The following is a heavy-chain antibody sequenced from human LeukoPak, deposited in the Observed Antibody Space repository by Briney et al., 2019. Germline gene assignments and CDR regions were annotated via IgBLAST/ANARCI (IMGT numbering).Heavy chain of an antibody. V-gene: IGHV3-9*01. CDR2: ISWNSGSI. J-gene: IGHJ6*02. CDR3: AKDEDSMVRGNGMDV. CDR1: GFTFDDYA. Sequence: GGSLRLSCAASGFTFDDYAMHWVRQAPGKGLEWVSGISWNSGSIGYADSVKGRFTISRDNAKNSLYLQMNSLRAEDTALYYCAKDEDSMVRGNGMDVWGQGTTVTVSS. D-gene: IGHD3-10*01.